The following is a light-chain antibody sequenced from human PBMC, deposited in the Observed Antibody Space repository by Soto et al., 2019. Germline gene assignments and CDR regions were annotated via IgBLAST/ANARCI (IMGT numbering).Light chain of an antibody. V-gene: IGKV1-39*01. Sequence: DIQMTQSPSSLSASVGDKVTINCRASQTISSYLNWYQQKPGKAPKLLVYGASALQSGVPPRFSGSGSWTDFTLTIRSLQPEDFATYYCQQSYNLPRTFGPGTTVDIK. J-gene: IGKJ3*01. CDR1: QTISSY. CDR3: QQSYNLPRT. CDR2: GAS.